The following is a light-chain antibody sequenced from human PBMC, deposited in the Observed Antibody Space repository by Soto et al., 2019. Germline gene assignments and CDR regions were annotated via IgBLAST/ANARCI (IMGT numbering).Light chain of an antibody. CDR2: AAS. J-gene: IGKJ2*01. Sequence: DIQMTQSTSSLSASVGDRVTITCRASQSISSYLNWYQQKPGKAPKLLIYAASSLQSGVPSRFSGSGSGTDCTLTISSLQPEDFATYYCQQSYSTPYTFGQGTKLEIK. V-gene: IGKV1-39*01. CDR1: QSISSY. CDR3: QQSYSTPYT.